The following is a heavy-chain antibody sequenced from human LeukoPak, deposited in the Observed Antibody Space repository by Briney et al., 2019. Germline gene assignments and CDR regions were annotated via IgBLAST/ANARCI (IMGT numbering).Heavy chain of an antibody. J-gene: IGHJ4*02. Sequence: GGSLRLSCAASGFSFSSYWMTWVRQAPGKGLEWVANIGKAGNGDYYVDSVKGRFTISRDNAKNPLYLQMNSLRAEDTAVYYCARDRHSSGYYGPFDYWGQGTLVTVSS. CDR2: IGKAGNGD. D-gene: IGHD3-22*01. CDR1: GFSFSSYW. CDR3: ARDRHSSGYYGPFDY. V-gene: IGHV3-7*01.